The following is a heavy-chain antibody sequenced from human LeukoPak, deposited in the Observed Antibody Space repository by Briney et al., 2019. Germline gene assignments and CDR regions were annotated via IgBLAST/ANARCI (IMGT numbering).Heavy chain of an antibody. D-gene: IGHD1-26*01. CDR3: AREAPPYYFDY. J-gene: IGHJ4*02. CDR1: KFTFSRYA. V-gene: IGHV3-23*01. CDR2: ISGGNT. Sequence: GGSLRLSCAASKFTFSRYAMSWVRQAPGKGLEWVSTISGGNTYYADSVKGRFSFSRDNSRNTLYLQMNRLRAEDTAVYYCAREAPPYYFDYWGQGILVTVSS.